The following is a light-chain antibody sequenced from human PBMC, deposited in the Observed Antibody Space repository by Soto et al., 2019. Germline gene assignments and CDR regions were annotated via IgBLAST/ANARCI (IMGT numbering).Light chain of an antibody. Sequence: QSVLTQPPSVSGSPGQTVTISCTGSSSDIGACYYVHWYQQLPGRAPKLLIYGNTNRPSGVSDRFSGSKSGTSASLAITGLQDEDAAYYYCLSFDSSLSVVFGGGTKVTVL. J-gene: IGLJ2*01. CDR2: GNT. CDR1: SSDIGACYY. V-gene: IGLV1-40*01. CDR3: LSFDSSLSVV.